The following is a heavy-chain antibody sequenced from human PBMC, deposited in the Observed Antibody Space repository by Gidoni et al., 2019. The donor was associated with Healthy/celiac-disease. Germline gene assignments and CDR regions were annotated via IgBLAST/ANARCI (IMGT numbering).Heavy chain of an antibody. CDR1: GDSVSSNSAA. CDR2: TYYRSKWYN. CDR3: ARWYKDTAMAWKYYFDY. J-gene: IGHJ4*02. Sequence: QVQLQQSGPGLVKPSQTLSLTCAISGDSVSSNSAAWNWIRQSPSRGLEWLGRTYYRSKWYNDYAVSVKSRITINPDTSKNQFSLQLNSVTPEDTAVYYCARWYKDTAMAWKYYFDYWGQGTLVTVSS. V-gene: IGHV6-1*01. D-gene: IGHD5-18*01.